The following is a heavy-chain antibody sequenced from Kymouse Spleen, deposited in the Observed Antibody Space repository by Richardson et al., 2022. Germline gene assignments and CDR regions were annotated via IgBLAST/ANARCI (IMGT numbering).Heavy chain of an antibody. CDR2: IYYSGST. Sequence: QVQLQESGPGLVKPSETLSLTCTVSGGSISSYYWSWIRQPPGKGLEWIGYIYYSGSTNYNPSLKSRVTISVDTSKNQFSLKLSSVTAADTAVYYCARGAPAGDYWGQGTLVTVSS. J-gene: IGHJ4*02. D-gene: IGHD6-13*01. CDR3: ARGAPAGDY. CDR1: GGSISSYY. V-gene: IGHV4-59*01.